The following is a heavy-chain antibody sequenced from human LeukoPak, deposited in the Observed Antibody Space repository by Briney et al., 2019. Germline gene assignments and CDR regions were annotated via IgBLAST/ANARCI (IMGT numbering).Heavy chain of an antibody. J-gene: IGHJ4*02. V-gene: IGHV1-69*13. CDR1: GGTFSSYA. D-gene: IGHD6-13*01. CDR2: IVPIFGTA. Sequence: GASVKVSCKASGGTFSSYAISWVRQAPGQGLEWMGGIVPIFGTANYAQKFQGRVTITADESTSTAYMELSSLRSEDTAVYYCARDQDGAAGTWGQGTLVTVSS. CDR3: ARDQDGAAGT.